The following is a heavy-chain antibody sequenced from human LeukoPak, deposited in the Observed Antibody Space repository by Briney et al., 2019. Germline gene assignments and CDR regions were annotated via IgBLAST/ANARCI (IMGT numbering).Heavy chain of an antibody. V-gene: IGHV4-39*01. CDR3: ARQSTAMGTFDY. Sequence: PSQTLSLTCTVSGASINSGDYYWSWIRQPPGKGLEWIGSIYYSGNTYYNPSLKSRVTISVDTSKNQFSLTLSSVTAADTAVYYCARQSTAMGTFDYWGQGTLVPVSS. D-gene: IGHD5-18*01. CDR1: GASINSGDYY. CDR2: IYYSGNT. J-gene: IGHJ4*02.